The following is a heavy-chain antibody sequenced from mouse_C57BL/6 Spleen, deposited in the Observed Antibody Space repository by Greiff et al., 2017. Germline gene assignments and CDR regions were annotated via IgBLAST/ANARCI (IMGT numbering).Heavy chain of an antibody. J-gene: IGHJ2*01. CDR2: IYPSDSET. D-gene: IGHD1-1*01. Sequence: VQLQQPGAELVRPGSSVKLSCKASGYTFTSYWMDWVKQRPGQGLEWIGNIYPSDSETHYNQKFKDKATLTVDKSSSTAYMQLSSLTSEDSAVYYCARYGYGSSHDYWGQGTTLTVSS. CDR3: ARYGYGSSHDY. V-gene: IGHV1-61*01. CDR1: GYTFTSYW.